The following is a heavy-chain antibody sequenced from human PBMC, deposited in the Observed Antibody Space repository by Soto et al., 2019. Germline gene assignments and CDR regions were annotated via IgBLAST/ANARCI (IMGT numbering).Heavy chain of an antibody. J-gene: IGHJ4*02. CDR2: IYYSGST. Sequence: SETPSLTCTVSGGSISSSPYYWGWIRQPPGKGLEWIGSIYYSGSTYYSPSLKSRVTISVDTSKNQFSLKLSSVTAADTAVYYCARVGDGYTLPSFDDWGPGLLVTV. CDR3: ARVGDGYTLPSFDD. V-gene: IGHV4-39*01. D-gene: IGHD1-26*01. CDR1: GGSISSSPYY.